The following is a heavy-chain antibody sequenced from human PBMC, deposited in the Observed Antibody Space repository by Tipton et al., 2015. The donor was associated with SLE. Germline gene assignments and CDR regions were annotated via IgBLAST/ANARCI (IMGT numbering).Heavy chain of an antibody. CDR1: GVSISSNSHH. CDR3: ARHRWLQLGFVDY. V-gene: IGHV4-61*02. J-gene: IGHJ4*02. CDR2: IYRSGTT. Sequence: TLSLTCSVSGVSISSNSHHWSWIRQPAGKGLEWIGRIYRSGTTSYKPSLKSRVTISVDRSKNQVSLKVSSVTAADSAVYYCARHRWLQLGFVDYWGQGTLVTVSS. D-gene: IGHD5-24*01.